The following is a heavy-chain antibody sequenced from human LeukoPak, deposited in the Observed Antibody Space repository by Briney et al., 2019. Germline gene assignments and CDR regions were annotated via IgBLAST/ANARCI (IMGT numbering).Heavy chain of an antibody. CDR3: ARDRIYYDILTGYLPLDY. CDR2: IKQDGSEK. J-gene: IGHJ4*02. Sequence: PGGSLRLSCAASGFTFSDYWMTWVRQAPGKGLEWVANIKQDGSEKFYVDSVKGRFTISRDNTKTSLYLQLNSLSPEDTAVYFCARDRIYYDILTGYLPLDYWGQGALVTVS. CDR1: GFTFSDYW. V-gene: IGHV3-7*01. D-gene: IGHD3-9*01.